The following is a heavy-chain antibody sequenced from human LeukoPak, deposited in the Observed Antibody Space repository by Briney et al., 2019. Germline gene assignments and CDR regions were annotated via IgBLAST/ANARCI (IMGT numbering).Heavy chain of an antibody. V-gene: IGHV1-69*13. J-gene: IGHJ6*02. CDR1: GGTFSSYA. D-gene: IGHD2-21*02. CDR2: IIPIFGTA. Sequence: ASVKVSCKASGGTFSSYAISWVRQAPGQGLEWMGGIIPIFGTANYAQKFQGRVTITADESTSTAYMELSSLRSEDTAVYYCARDREVVTGYGMDVWGQGTTDTVSS. CDR3: ARDREVVTGYGMDV.